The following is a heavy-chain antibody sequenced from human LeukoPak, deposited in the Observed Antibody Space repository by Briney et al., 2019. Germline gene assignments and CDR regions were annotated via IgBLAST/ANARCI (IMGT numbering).Heavy chain of an antibody. Sequence: GGSLRLSCAASGFTFSSYAMHWVRQAPGKGLEWVAVISYDGSNKYYADSVKGRFTISRDNSKNTLYLQMNSLRAEDTAVYYCARDTPHYYDSSGYQGDAFDIWGQGTMVTVSS. CDR1: GFTFSSYA. CDR2: ISYDGSNK. J-gene: IGHJ3*02. CDR3: ARDTPHYYDSSGYQGDAFDI. V-gene: IGHV3-30*04. D-gene: IGHD3-22*01.